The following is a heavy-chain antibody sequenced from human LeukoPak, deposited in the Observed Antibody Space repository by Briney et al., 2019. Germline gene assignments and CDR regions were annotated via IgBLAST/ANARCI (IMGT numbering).Heavy chain of an antibody. CDR2: ISSSGSII. Sequence: GGSLRLSCAASGFTFSSYEMNWVRQAPGKGLEWVSYISSSGSIIYYADSVKGRFTISRDNAKNSLYLQMNSLRAEDTAVYYCARDLKDFWSGYAHYFDYWGQGTLVTVSS. D-gene: IGHD3-3*01. CDR3: ARDLKDFWSGYAHYFDY. J-gene: IGHJ4*02. CDR1: GFTFSSYE. V-gene: IGHV3-48*03.